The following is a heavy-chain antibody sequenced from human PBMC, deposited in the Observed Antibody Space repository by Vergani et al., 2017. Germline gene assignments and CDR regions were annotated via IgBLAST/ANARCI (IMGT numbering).Heavy chain of an antibody. CDR3: ARQRHEYSSSRGFYYYYMDV. V-gene: IGHV2-70*12. CDR1: GFSLSTSGVG. Sequence: QITLKESGPTLVKPTQTLTLTCTFSGFSLSTSGVGVGWIRQPPGKALEWLALIDWDDDKYYSTSLKTRLTISKDTSKNQVVLTMTNMDPVDTATYYCARQRHEYSSSRGFYYYYMDVWGKGTTVTVSS. D-gene: IGHD6-6*01. J-gene: IGHJ6*03. CDR2: IDWDDDK.